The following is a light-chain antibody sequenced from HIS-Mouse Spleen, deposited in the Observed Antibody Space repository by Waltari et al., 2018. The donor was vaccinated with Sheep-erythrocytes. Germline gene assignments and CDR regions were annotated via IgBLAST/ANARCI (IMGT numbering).Light chain of an antibody. CDR2: EDS. V-gene: IGLV3-10*01. Sequence: SYELTQPPSVSVSPGQTARITCSGAALPKKYAYWYQQKSGQAPVLVIYEDSKRPSGIPERFSGSSSGTIATLTISGAQVEDEADYYCYSTDSSGNHRVFGTGTKVTVL. CDR3: YSTDSSGNHRV. CDR1: ALPKKY. J-gene: IGLJ1*01.